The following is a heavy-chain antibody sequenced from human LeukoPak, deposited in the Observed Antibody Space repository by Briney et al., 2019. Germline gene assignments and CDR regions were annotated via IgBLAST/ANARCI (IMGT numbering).Heavy chain of an antibody. V-gene: IGHV3-30*04. J-gene: IGHJ5*02. CDR2: ISYDGSNK. Sequence: SGGSLRLSCVASGFTFSSHAMNWVRQAPGKGLEWVAVISYDGSNKYYVDSVKGRFTISRDNSKNTLYLQMNSLRAEDTAVYYCARVGTSSLRDWFDPWGQGTLVTVSS. CDR1: GFTFSSHA. D-gene: IGHD2-8*01. CDR3: ARVGTSSLRDWFDP.